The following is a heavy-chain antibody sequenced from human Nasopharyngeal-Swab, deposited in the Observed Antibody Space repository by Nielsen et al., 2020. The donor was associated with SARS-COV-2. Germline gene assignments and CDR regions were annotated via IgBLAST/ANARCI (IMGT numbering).Heavy chain of an antibody. Sequence: GESLKISCAASGFTFSDYYMSWIRQAPGKGLEWVSYTSSSGSTIYYADSVKGRFTISRDNAKNSLYLQMNSLRAEDTAVYYCAPFWSGYYDYYYGMDVWGQGTTVTVSS. V-gene: IGHV3-11*01. D-gene: IGHD3-3*01. CDR1: GFTFSDYY. J-gene: IGHJ6*02. CDR2: TSSSGSTI. CDR3: APFWSGYYDYYYGMDV.